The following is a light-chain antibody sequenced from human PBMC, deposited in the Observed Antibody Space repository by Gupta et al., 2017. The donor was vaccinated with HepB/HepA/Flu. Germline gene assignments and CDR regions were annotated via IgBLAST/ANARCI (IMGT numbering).Light chain of an antibody. CDR3: QQYGSSWT. Sequence: EIVLTHSPVTMSLSSGERATLSCRASQSVSRSYLAWYQQNPGQAPRLLIYGASSRATGIPDRFSGSGSGTDFTLTISRLEPEDFAVYYCQQYGSSWTFGQGTKVEIK. J-gene: IGKJ1*01. CDR2: GAS. V-gene: IGKV3-20*01. CDR1: QSVSRSY.